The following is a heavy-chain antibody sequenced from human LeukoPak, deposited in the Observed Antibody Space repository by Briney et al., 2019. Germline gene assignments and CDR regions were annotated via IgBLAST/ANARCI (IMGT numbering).Heavy chain of an antibody. CDR1: GFTFDDYA. J-gene: IGHJ4*02. D-gene: IGHD3-10*01. V-gene: IGHV3-9*01. CDR2: ISWNSGSI. CDR3: AKAITMRTHYFDY. Sequence: GRSLRLSCAASGFTFDDYAMHWVQQAPGKGLEWVSGISWNSGSIGYADSVKGRFTISRDNAKNSLYLQMNSLRAEDTALYYCAKAITMRTHYFDYWGQGTLVTVSS.